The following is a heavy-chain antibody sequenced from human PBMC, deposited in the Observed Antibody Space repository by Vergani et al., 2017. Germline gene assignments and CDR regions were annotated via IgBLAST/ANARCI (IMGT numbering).Heavy chain of an antibody. Sequence: QVQLVQSGAEVKKPGSSVKVSCKASGGTFSSYAISWVRQAPGQGLEWMGGIIPIFGTANYAQKFQGRVTITANESTSTAYMELSSLRSEDTAVNYCARTCYDVLTGPRPLYYFDGWSQGTLVTVYS. CDR1: GGTFSSYA. CDR2: IIPIFGTA. CDR3: ARTCYDVLTGPRPLYYFDG. V-gene: IGHV1-69*01. D-gene: IGHD3-9*01. J-gene: IGHJ4*02.